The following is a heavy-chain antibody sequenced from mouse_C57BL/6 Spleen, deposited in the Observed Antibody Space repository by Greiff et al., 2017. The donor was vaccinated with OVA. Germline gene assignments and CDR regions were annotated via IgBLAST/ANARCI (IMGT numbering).Heavy chain of an antibody. V-gene: IGHV5-17*01. CDR3: AREGDYDGYYAFDY. J-gene: IGHJ2*01. Sequence: EVQGVESGGGLVKPGGSLKLSCAASGFTFSDYGMHWVRQAPEKGLEWVAYISSGSSTIYYADTVKGRFTISRDNAKNTLFLQMTSLRSEDTAMYYCAREGDYDGYYAFDYWGQGTTLTVSS. CDR2: ISSGSSTI. CDR1: GFTFSDYG. D-gene: IGHD2-3*01.